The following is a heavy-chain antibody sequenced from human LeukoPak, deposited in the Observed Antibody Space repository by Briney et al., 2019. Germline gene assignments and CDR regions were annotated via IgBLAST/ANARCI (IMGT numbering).Heavy chain of an antibody. J-gene: IGHJ5*02. D-gene: IGHD2-15*01. CDR3: ARDSVYLRSGDSWLGGWFDP. Sequence: ASVKVSCKASGYIFTGYGLSWVRQAPGQGLEWMGWISGYNGYTNYAQKVQDRVTMTTDTSTSTAYMELRSLRTDDTAVYYCARDSVYLRSGDSWLGGWFDPWGQGTLVTVSS. V-gene: IGHV1-18*01. CDR1: GYIFTGYG. CDR2: ISGYNGYT.